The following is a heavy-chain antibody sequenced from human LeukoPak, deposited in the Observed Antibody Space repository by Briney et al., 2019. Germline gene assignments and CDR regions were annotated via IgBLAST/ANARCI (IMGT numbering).Heavy chain of an antibody. CDR1: GFTFSSYS. CDR2: ISWNSGSI. V-gene: IGHV3-9*01. CDR3: AKDVREVLFGGGFDY. Sequence: GGSLRLSCAASGFTFSSYSMNWVRQAPGKGLEWVSGISWNSGSIGYADPVKGRFTISRDNAKNSLYLQMNSLRAEDTALYYCAKDVREVLFGGGFDYWGQGTLVTVSS. J-gene: IGHJ4*02. D-gene: IGHD1-26*01.